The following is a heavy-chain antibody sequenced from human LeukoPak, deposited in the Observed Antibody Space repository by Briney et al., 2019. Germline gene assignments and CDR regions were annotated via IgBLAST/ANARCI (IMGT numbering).Heavy chain of an antibody. D-gene: IGHD6-13*01. CDR2: ISSSSSLI. CDR1: GFTFSSSD. J-gene: IGHJ4*02. Sequence: GGSLRLSCAAPGFTFSSSDMDWVRQAPGKGLEWVASISSSSSLIYYTDSVKGRFTISRDNAKNSLYLQMNSLRAEDTAVYFCAKEGRSTTPGYWGQGTLVTVSS. V-gene: IGHV3-21*01. CDR3: AKEGRSTTPGY.